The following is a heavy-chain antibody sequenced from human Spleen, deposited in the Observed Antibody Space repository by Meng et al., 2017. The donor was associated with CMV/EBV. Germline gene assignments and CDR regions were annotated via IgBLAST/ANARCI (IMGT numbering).Heavy chain of an antibody. J-gene: IGHJ4*02. Sequence: ASVKVSCKASGYAFTGYYMHWVRQAPGQGLEWMGWIHPNGGSTNYAQKFQGRVTMTRDTSISTAYMELSRLRSDDTAAYYCAREEGITGTTGFDYWGQGTLVTVSS. D-gene: IGHD1-7*01. CDR1: GYAFTGYY. CDR3: AREEGITGTTGFDY. V-gene: IGHV1-2*02. CDR2: IHPNGGST.